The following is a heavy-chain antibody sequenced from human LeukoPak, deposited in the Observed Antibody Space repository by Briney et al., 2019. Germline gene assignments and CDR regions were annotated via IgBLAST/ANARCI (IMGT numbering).Heavy chain of an antibody. Sequence: SETLSLTCTVSGGSISTTNYYWGWIRQSPGKGLEWFGCVYYSGSTYYNPSLKSRVTISVDTSKNQFSLKLTSVTAADTAVYYCARTTEGGYTYGYFYYYYMDVWGKGTTVTISS. CDR1: GGSISTTNYY. V-gene: IGHV4-39*07. D-gene: IGHD5-18*01. J-gene: IGHJ6*03. CDR2: VYYSGST. CDR3: ARTTEGGYTYGYFYYYYMDV.